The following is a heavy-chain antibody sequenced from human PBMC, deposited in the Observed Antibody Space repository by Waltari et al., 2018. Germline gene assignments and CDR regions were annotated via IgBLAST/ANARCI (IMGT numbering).Heavy chain of an antibody. D-gene: IGHD2-8*02. CDR3: ARLEYCTGSNCYGDS. Sequence: QVQLQESGPGLVRPSETLSLTCTVSGASISTYSWSWIRQPAGKGLEWIGRINTSGGTNQNPSLKSRITMSVDTSKNQFSLKLSSVTAADTAVYYCARLEYCTGSNCYGDSWGQGTLVTVSS. V-gene: IGHV4-4*07. J-gene: IGHJ4*02. CDR2: INTSGGT. CDR1: GASISTYS.